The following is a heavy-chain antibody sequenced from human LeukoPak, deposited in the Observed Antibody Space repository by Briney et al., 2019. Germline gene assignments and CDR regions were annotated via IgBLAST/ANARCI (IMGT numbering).Heavy chain of an antibody. J-gene: IGHJ4*02. CDR1: GFTFSSYG. Sequence: SGGSLRLSCAASGFTFSSYGMHWVRQAPGKGLEWVAFIRYDGSNKYYADSVKGRFTISRDNSKNTLYLQMNSLRAEDTAVYYCAKDKGGYDLFDYWGQGTLVTVSS. D-gene: IGHD5-12*01. CDR3: AKDKGGYDLFDY. CDR2: IRYDGSNK. V-gene: IGHV3-30*02.